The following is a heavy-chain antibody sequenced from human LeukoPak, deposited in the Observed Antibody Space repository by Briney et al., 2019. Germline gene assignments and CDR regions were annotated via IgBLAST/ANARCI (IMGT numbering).Heavy chain of an antibody. Sequence: GASVKVSFNPSGYTFSNYDINWVRQATGQGLEWMGWMNPNSGNTGYAQKFQGRVTITRNTSTSTAYMELSGLRSEDTAVYYCARVGPAAHSYFDSWGQGTLVTVSS. J-gene: IGHJ4*02. V-gene: IGHV1-8*01. CDR3: ARVGPAAHSYFDS. D-gene: IGHD2-2*01. CDR2: MNPNSGNT. CDR1: GYTFSNYD.